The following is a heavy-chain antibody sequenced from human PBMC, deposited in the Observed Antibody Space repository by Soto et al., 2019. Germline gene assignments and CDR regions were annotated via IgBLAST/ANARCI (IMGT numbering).Heavy chain of an antibody. V-gene: IGHV3-30*03. D-gene: IGHD3-22*01. Sequence: LRLSCAASGFTFNTYGMHWVRQAPGKGLEWVAVISYDGSEKYYVDSVKGRFTISKDNSKNTLYLQMNSLRPEDTAVYYCARDLSEFDSSGSLDYWGQGTLVTVSS. CDR1: GFTFNTYG. J-gene: IGHJ4*02. CDR2: ISYDGSEK. CDR3: ARDLSEFDSSGSLDY.